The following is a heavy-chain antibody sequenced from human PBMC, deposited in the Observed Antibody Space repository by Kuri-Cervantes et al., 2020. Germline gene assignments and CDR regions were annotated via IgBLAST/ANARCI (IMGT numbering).Heavy chain of an antibody. CDR1: GFSLSSRGVG. D-gene: IGHD3-3*01. CDR3: AHKGVVTAFDI. V-gene: IGHV2-5*02. Sequence: SGPTLVKPTQTLTLTCSFSGFSLSSRGVGVGWIRQPPGKALEWLALIYWDDDERYRPSLKSRLTITKDTSKNQVVLAMTNMDPVDTATYYCAHKGVVTAFDIWGLGTMVTVSS. J-gene: IGHJ3*02. CDR2: IYWDDDE.